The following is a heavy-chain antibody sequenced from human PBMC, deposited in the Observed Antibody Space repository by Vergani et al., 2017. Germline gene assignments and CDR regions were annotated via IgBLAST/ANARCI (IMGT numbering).Heavy chain of an antibody. CDR2: IKRDGTET. Sequence: EVQLVESGGGLVQPGRSLRLSCAVSGFTVSSHYMSWVRQAPGKGLDWVASIKRDGTETFYVDSVKGRFTISRDNAKTTLYLQMNSLRDEDRGVYYCARISGGSAPYLHYWGQGTLVTVAS. V-gene: IGHV3-7*01. CDR1: GFTVSSHY. CDR3: ARISGGSAPYLHY. D-gene: IGHD2-15*01. J-gene: IGHJ1*01.